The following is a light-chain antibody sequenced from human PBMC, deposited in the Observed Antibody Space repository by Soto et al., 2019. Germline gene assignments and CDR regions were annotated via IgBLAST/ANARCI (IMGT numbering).Light chain of an antibody. CDR2: DAS. J-gene: IGKJ5*01. CDR3: QQCDDLPIT. Sequence: DIQMTQSPSSLSASVGDRVTITCQASQDINNFLNWYQQKPGKAPKLLIYDASNLQTGVPSRFSGSGFGTDFTFTISSLQPEDIATYYCQQCDDLPITFGQGTRLDIK. V-gene: IGKV1-33*01. CDR1: QDINNF.